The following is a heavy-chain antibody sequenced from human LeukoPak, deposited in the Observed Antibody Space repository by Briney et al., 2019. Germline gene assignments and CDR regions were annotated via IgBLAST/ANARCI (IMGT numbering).Heavy chain of an antibody. Sequence: ASVKVSCKASGYTFTGYYMHWVRQAPGQGLEWMGWINPNSGGTNYAQQFQGRVTMTRDTSISTAYMELSRLRCDDTAVYYCASSTTVTRDAFDIWGQGTMVTVSS. CDR1: GYTFTGYY. CDR3: ASSTTVTRDAFDI. J-gene: IGHJ3*02. D-gene: IGHD4-17*01. CDR2: INPNSGGT. V-gene: IGHV1-2*02.